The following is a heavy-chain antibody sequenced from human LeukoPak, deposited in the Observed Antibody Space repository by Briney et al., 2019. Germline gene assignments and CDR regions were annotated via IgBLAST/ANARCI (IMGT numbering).Heavy chain of an antibody. CDR3: AKVPPFGHVAAAVDY. D-gene: IGHD6-13*01. J-gene: IGHJ4*02. V-gene: IGHV3-23*01. CDR1: GFTFSSHG. CDR2: ISGSGDNT. Sequence: QPGGTLRLSCAASGFTFSSHGMSWVRQAPGKGLEWVSTISGSGDNTYYADSVKGRFTISRDNSKNTLYLQMNSLRAEDTAVYYCAKVPPFGHVAAAVDYWGQGTLVTVSS.